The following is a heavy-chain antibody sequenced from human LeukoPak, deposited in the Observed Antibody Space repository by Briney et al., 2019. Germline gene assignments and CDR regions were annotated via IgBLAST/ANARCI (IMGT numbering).Heavy chain of an antibody. CDR3: ARDPGRWEGWNYFDY. V-gene: IGHV3-21*01. J-gene: IGHJ4*02. D-gene: IGHD1-26*01. CDR2: ISSSSSYI. CDR1: GFTFSSYS. Sequence: GGSLRLSCAASGFTFSSYSMNWVRQAPGKGLEWVSSISSSSSYIYYADSVKGRFTISRDNSKNTLYLQMNSLRAEDTAVYYCARDPGRWEGWNYFDYWGQGTLVTVSS.